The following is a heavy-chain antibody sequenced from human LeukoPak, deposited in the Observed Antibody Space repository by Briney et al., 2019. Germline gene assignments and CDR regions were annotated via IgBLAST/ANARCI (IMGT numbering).Heavy chain of an antibody. CDR2: IIPIFGTA. D-gene: IGHD2-8*01. Sequence: ASVKVSSKASGGTFSSYAISWVRQAPGQGLEWMGGIIPIFGTANYAQKFQGRVTITADESTSTAYMELSSLRSEDTAVYYCARTFLISSLHFDPWGQGTLVTVSS. V-gene: IGHV1-69*13. CDR1: GGTFSSYA. CDR3: ARTFLISSLHFDP. J-gene: IGHJ5*02.